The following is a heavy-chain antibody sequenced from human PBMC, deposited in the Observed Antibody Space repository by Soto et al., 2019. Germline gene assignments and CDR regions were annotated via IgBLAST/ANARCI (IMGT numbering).Heavy chain of an antibody. V-gene: IGHV3-23*01. J-gene: IGHJ5*02. CDR3: TKSWLFEKNWFDP. CDR2: ISSTGLYT. Sequence: XESLRLSCAASGFSFTTYGMSWVRQAPGKGLEWVSDISSTGLYTYLADSVKGRFTISRDNSKNTLYLQMNSLRVDDTAVYFCTKSWLFEKNWFDPWGQGTLVTVSS. CDR1: GFSFTTYG. D-gene: IGHD3-22*01.